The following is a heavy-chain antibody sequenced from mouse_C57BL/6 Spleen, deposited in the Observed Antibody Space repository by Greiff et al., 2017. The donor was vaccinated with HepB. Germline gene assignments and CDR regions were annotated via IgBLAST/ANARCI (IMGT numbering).Heavy chain of an antibody. J-gene: IGHJ2*01. Sequence: EVQGVEPGGGLVKPGGSLKLSCAASGFTFSSYAMSWVRQTPEKRLEWVATISDGGSYTYYPDNVKGRFTISRDNAKNNLYLQMSHLRSEDTAMYYCARDYYGSSYYFDYWGQGTTLTVSS. CDR1: GFTFSSYA. CDR2: ISDGGSYT. D-gene: IGHD1-1*01. CDR3: ARDYYGSSYYFDY. V-gene: IGHV5-4*01.